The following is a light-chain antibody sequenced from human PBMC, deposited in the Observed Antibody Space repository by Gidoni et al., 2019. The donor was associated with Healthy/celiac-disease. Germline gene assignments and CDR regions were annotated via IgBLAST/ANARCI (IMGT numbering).Light chain of an antibody. CDR2: GAS. J-gene: IGKJ4*01. CDR3: QQYGSSPQLT. Sequence: EIVLTQSPGTLSLSPGERATLSCRASQSFSSSYLAWYQQKPGQDPRLLIYGASSRATGIPDRFSGSGSGTDFTLTISRLEPEDFAVYDCQQYGSSPQLTFGGGTKVEIK. V-gene: IGKV3-20*01. CDR1: QSFSSSY.